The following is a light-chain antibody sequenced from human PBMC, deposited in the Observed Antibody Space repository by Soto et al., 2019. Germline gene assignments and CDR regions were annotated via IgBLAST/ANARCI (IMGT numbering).Light chain of an antibody. CDR2: DAY. Sequence: EIVLTQSPATLSLSPGERAPLSCMASRSVRGYLAWYQQKPGQAPRILIYDAYNRATDIPARFSGTGSGTDFTITIRGLENEDFEVYYCKKRSDWPRKCGKGTKVDIK. J-gene: IGKJ1*01. V-gene: IGKV3-11*01. CDR3: KKRSDWPRK. CDR1: RSVRGY.